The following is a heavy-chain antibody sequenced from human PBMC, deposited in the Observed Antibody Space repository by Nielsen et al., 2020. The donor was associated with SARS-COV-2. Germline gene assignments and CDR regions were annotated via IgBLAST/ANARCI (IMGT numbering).Heavy chain of an antibody. CDR3: ARHDYGEDGLTEYFQH. V-gene: IGHV5-51*01. J-gene: IGHJ1*01. CDR2: IYPSDSDT. D-gene: IGHD4-17*01. Sequence: VRQMPGKGLEWMGIIYPSDSDTRKSPSFQGQVTISADKSISTAYLQWSSLKASDTAIYYCARHDYGEDGLTEYFQHWGQGTLVTVSS.